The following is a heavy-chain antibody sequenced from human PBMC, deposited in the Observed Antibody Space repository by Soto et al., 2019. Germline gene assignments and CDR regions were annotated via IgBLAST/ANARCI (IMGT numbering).Heavy chain of an antibody. CDR1: GFTFSSYG. D-gene: IGHD5-18*01. V-gene: IGHV3-30*18. J-gene: IGHJ4*02. CDR3: AKDRYKDTAMAPVDY. CDR2: ITYDGSNK. Sequence: GGSLRLSCAASGFTFSSYGMHWVRQAPGKGLEWVADITYDGSNKYYEDSVKGRFTISRDNSKNTLYLQMNSLRAEDTAVYYWAKDRYKDTAMAPVDYWGQGTLVTVSS.